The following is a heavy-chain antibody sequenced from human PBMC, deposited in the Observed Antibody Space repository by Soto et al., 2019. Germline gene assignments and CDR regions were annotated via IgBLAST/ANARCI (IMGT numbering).Heavy chain of an antibody. D-gene: IGHD1-26*01. CDR1: GFTFSYYW. Sequence: EVQLLESGGGLVQPGESLRLSCAASGFTFSYYWMHWVRQAPGMVLVWVSRIHSDGSSTTYADSVKGRFTISRDNARNTLYLQMNSLRAEDTAVYSCARGDRGAFDLWGQGTVLTVSS. CDR2: IHSDGSST. J-gene: IGHJ3*01. CDR3: ARGDRGAFDL. V-gene: IGHV3-74*01.